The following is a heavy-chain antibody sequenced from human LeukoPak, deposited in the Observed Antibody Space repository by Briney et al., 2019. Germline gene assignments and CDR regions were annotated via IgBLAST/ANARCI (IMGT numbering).Heavy chain of an antibody. CDR2: ISSSSSYI. J-gene: IGHJ3*02. Sequence: GGSLRLSCAASGFTFSSYSMNWVRQAPGKGLEWVSSISSSSSYIYYADSVKGRFTISRDNAKNSLYLQMNSLRAEDTAVYYCARDGGSGYSDTYDAFDIWGQGTMVTVSS. V-gene: IGHV3-21*01. D-gene: IGHD3-22*01. CDR3: ARDGGSGYSDTYDAFDI. CDR1: GFTFSSYS.